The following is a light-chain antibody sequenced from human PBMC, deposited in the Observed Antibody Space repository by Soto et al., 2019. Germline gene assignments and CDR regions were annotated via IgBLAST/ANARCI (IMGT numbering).Light chain of an antibody. J-gene: IGKJ1*01. CDR3: QQYNNWPWT. V-gene: IGKV1D-13*01. CDR2: DAS. Sequence: IQMTQSPYSLSASVGDRVTITCRASQSISSYLNWYQQKPGKAPKLLISDASTLESGVPSRFSGSGSGTEFTLTISSLQSEDFAVYYCQQYNNWPWTFGQGTKVDI. CDR1: QSISSY.